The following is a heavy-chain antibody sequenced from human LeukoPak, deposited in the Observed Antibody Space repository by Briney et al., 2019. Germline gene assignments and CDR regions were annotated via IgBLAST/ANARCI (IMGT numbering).Heavy chain of an antibody. J-gene: IGHJ4*02. V-gene: IGHV3-72*01. CDR3: VRDYYESSGSTYYFVY. CDR2: TRNKPNSYTT. Sequence: GGSLRLSCAASGFTFSDLYMDWVRQAPGKGLEWVGRTRNKPNSYTTEYAASVKGRFTISRDDSKNSLYLQMNSLKTEDTAVYYCVRDYYESSGSTYYFVYWGQGTLVTVSS. D-gene: IGHD3-22*01. CDR1: GFTFSDLY.